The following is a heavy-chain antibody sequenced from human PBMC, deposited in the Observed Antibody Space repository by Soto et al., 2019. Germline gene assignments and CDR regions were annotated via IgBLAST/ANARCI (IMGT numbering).Heavy chain of an antibody. Sequence: EVQLVESGGGLVQPRGSLRLSCEAPGFTFEAYAMHWVRQAPGKGLEWVSGIHWNGGHTGYAASVKGRFTISRDNAKYALFLRENSLRLKDTAFYYCAKSPGTTGFDHFESCGQGTLVSVSS. CDR3: AKSPGTTGFDHFES. V-gene: IGHV3-9*01. D-gene: IGHD3-10*01. CDR2: IHWNGGHT. CDR1: GFTFEAYA. J-gene: IGHJ4*02.